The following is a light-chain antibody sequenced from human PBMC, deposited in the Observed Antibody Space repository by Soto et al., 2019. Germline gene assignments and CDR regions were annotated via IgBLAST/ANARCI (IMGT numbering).Light chain of an antibody. Sequence: QSALTQPASVSGSPGQSITISCTGTSSDVGGYNYVSWYQQHPGKAPKLMIYEVSNRPSGVSNRFSGSKSGNTASLTISGLQDEDEADDYCSSYTSSSTHWVFGGGTKLTVL. V-gene: IGLV2-14*01. CDR1: SSDVGGYNY. CDR2: EVS. CDR3: SSYTSSSTHWV. J-gene: IGLJ3*02.